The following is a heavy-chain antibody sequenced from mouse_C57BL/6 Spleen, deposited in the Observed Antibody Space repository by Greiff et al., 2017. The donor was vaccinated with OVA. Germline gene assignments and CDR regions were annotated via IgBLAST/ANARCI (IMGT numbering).Heavy chain of an antibody. V-gene: IGHV2-2*01. CDR2: IWSGGST. CDR1: GFSLTSYG. Sequence: QVQLQQSGPGLVQPSQSLSITCTVSGFSLTSYGVHWVRQSPGKGLEWLGVIWSGGSTDYNAAFISRLSISKDNSKSQVFFKMNSLQADDTAIYYCARKPITTVVGGDAMDYWGQGTSVTVSS. J-gene: IGHJ4*01. CDR3: ARKPITTVVGGDAMDY. D-gene: IGHD1-1*01.